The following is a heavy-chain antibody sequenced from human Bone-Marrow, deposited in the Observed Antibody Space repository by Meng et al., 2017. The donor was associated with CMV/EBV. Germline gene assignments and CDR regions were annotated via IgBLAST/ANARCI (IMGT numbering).Heavy chain of an antibody. J-gene: IGHJ6*02. V-gene: IGHV3-48*03. D-gene: IGHD4-17*01. Sequence: GESLKISCAASGFTFSSYEMNWVRQAPGKGLEWVSYISSSGSTIYYADSVKGRFTISRDNAKNSLYLQMNSLGAEDTAVYYCASGTTVTTFYYYGMDVWGQGTTVTVSS. CDR1: GFTFSSYE. CDR3: ASGTTVTTFYYYGMDV. CDR2: ISSSGSTI.